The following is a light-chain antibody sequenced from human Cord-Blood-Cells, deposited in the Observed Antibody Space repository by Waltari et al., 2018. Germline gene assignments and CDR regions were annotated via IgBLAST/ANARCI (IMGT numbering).Light chain of an antibody. CDR2: DVS. J-gene: IGLJ1*01. Sequence: QSALTQPASVSGSPGQSIPISCTGTSSDVGGYNYVSWYQQHPGTAPKLMIYDVSKRPSGVSNRFSGSKSGNTASLTISGLQAEDEADYYCSSYTSSSTYVFGTGTKVTVL. V-gene: IGLV2-14*01. CDR3: SSYTSSSTYV. CDR1: SSDVGGYNY.